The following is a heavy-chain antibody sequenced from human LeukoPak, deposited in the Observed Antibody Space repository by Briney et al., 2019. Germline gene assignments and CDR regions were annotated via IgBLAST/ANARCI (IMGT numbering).Heavy chain of an antibody. D-gene: IGHD5-24*01. Sequence: ASVKVSCKASGYTFTSYDINWVRQATGQGLEWMGWMNPNSGNTGLAQKFQGGVTMTRNTSISTAYMELSSLRSEDTAVYYCARGSSNSYYYYYYMDVWGKGTTVTISS. V-gene: IGHV1-8*02. CDR2: MNPNSGNT. CDR3: ARGSSNSYYYYYYMDV. CDR1: GYTFTSYD. J-gene: IGHJ6*03.